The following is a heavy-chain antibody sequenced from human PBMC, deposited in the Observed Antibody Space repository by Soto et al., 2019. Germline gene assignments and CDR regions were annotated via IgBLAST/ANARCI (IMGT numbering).Heavy chain of an antibody. D-gene: IGHD3-10*01. CDR3: ARVRGGSGSYPNYYYGMDV. CDR1: GGTFSSYA. CDR2: IIPIFGTA. V-gene: IGHV1-69*13. Sequence: RASVKVSCKASGGTFSSYAISWVRQAPGQGLEWMGGIIPIFGTANYAQKFQGRVTITADESTSTAYMELSSLRSEDTAVYYCARVRGGSGSYPNYYYGMDVWGQGTTVTVSS. J-gene: IGHJ6*02.